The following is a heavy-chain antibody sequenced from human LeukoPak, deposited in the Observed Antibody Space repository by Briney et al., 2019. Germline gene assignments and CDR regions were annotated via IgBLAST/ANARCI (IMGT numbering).Heavy chain of an antibody. J-gene: IGHJ3*02. D-gene: IGHD7-27*01. Sequence: ASVKVSCKASGGTFSSYAISWVRQAPGQGLEWMGGIIPILGTANYAQKFQGRVTIAADESTSTAYMELSSLRSEDTAVYYCARWGPERLLDAFDIWGQGTMVTVSS. CDR1: GGTFSSYA. CDR3: ARWGPERLLDAFDI. CDR2: IIPILGTA. V-gene: IGHV1-69*13.